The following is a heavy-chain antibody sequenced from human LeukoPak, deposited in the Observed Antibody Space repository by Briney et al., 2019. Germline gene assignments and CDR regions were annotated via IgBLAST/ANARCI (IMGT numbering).Heavy chain of an antibody. D-gene: IGHD4-11*01. V-gene: IGHV3-33*01. J-gene: IGHJ4*01. CDR3: ARDAQRGFDYSNSLKY. Sequence: PGKSLRLSCVASGFIFSHYGMHWVRQAPGKGLEWVAVIWSDGSNRFYADSVKGRFTISRDNSQNTVSLEMNSLRVDDTAIYYCARDAQRGFDYSNSLKYWGHGTLVTVSS. CDR1: GFIFSHYG. CDR2: IWSDGSNR.